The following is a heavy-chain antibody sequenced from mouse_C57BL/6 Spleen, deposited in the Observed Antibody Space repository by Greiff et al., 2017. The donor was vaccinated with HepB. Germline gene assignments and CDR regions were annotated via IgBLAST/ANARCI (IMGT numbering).Heavy chain of an antibody. Sequence: VQLQQSGAELMKPGASVKLSCKATGYTFTGYGIEWVKQRPGQGLEWIGEILPGSGNTNYNEKFKGKATFTADTSSNTAYMQLSSLTTEDSAIYYCARSPYSTYSFAYWGQGTLVTVSA. D-gene: IGHD2-5*01. J-gene: IGHJ3*01. CDR1: GYTFTGYG. CDR2: ILPGSGNT. CDR3: ARSPYSTYSFAY. V-gene: IGHV1-9*01.